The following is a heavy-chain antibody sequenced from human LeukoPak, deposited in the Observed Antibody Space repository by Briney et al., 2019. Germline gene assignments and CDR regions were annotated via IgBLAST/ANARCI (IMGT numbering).Heavy chain of an antibody. CDR2: ISYSGNT. V-gene: IGHV4-39*07. D-gene: IGHD3-10*01. CDR3: ARQTSQTGAHYMDV. J-gene: IGHJ6*03. Sequence: SETLSLSCTVSGDPITSYNYYWGWIRQPPGKGLEWIGSISYSGNTYYNPSLRSRVTISVDTSKNQFSLKLTSVTAADTAVYYCARQTSQTGAHYMDVWGKGTTVTISS. CDR1: GDPITSYNYY.